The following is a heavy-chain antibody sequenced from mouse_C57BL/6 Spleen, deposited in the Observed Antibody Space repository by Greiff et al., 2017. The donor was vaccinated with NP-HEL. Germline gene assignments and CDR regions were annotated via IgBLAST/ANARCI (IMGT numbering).Heavy chain of an antibody. CDR3: TSAFAY. V-gene: IGHV6-6*01. J-gene: IGHJ3*01. CDR1: GFTFSDAW. CDR2: IRNIANNHAT. Sequence: EVKLMESGGGLVQPGGSMKLSCAASGFTFSDAWMDWVRQSPEKGLEWVAEIRNIANNHATYYAESVKGRFTIARDDSNSSVYLQMNSLRAEDTGIYYCTSAFAYWGQGTLVTVSA.